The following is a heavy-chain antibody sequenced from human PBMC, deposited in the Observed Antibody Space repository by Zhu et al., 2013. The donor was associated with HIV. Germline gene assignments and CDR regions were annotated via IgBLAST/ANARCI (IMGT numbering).Heavy chain of an antibody. CDR3: ARLAGTTSVEFPNLDY. J-gene: IGHJ4*02. CDR1: TFKNYA. V-gene: IGHV1-69*06. D-gene: IGHD1-1*01. Sequence: QVQLVQSGTVVKEPGSSLKVSCRGTFKNYALNWVRQAPGQGLEWMGGVIPVSGAANYAQKFQDRVTITADKSTTTAYMELSSLRSEDTAVYYCARLAGTTSVEFPNLDYWGQGTLVTVSS. CDR2: VIPVSGAA.